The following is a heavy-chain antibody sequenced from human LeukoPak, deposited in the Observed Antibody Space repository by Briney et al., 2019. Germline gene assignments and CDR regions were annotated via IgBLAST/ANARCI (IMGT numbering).Heavy chain of an antibody. J-gene: IGHJ4*02. CDR2: INHSGST. CDR3: ARRPRVRGVIITRYYFDY. D-gene: IGHD3-10*01. V-gene: IGHV4-34*01. Sequence: SETLSLTCAVYGGSFSGCYWSWIRQPPGKGLEWIGEINHSGSTNYNPSLKSRVTISVDTSKNQFSLKLSSVTAADTAVYYCARRPRVRGVIITRYYFDYWGQGTLVTVSS. CDR1: GGSFSGCY.